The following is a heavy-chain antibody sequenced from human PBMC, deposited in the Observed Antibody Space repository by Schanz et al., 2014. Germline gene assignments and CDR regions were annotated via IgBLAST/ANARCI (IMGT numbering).Heavy chain of an antibody. D-gene: IGHD4-17*01. CDR2: ISHSGGSK. CDR1: GFSFSSYS. Sequence: EVQLLESGGGLVRPGGSLRLSCAASGFSFSSYSMNWVRQAPGKGLEWVSSISHSGGSKYYADSVKGRFTITRDNAKNSLYLQMNSLRAEDTAVYYCARPRFDYGEVDYWGQGTLVTVSS. J-gene: IGHJ4*02. CDR3: ARPRFDYGEVDY. V-gene: IGHV3-48*04.